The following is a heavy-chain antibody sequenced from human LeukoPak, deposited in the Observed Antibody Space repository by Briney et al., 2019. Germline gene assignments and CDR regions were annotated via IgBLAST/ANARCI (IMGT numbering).Heavy chain of an antibody. V-gene: IGHV3-21*01. Sequence: PGGSLRLSCAASGFTFSSYSMNWVRQAPGKGLEWVSSISGSSYYIYYADTVKGRFTVFRDNANKSLYLQMNSLRAEDTAMYYCARGMRQIDDAFDLWGQGTMVTVSS. CDR1: GFTFSSYS. CDR3: ARGMRQIDDAFDL. CDR2: ISGSSYYI. D-gene: IGHD6-25*01. J-gene: IGHJ3*01.